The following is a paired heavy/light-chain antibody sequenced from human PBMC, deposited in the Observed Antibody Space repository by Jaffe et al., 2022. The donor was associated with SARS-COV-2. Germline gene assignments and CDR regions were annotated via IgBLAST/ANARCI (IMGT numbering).Light chain of an antibody. CDR1: QSVGSY. J-gene: IGKJ4*01. CDR2: DAS. CDR3: QVRSNWL. V-gene: IGKV3-11*01. Sequence: EIVLTQSPGTLSLSPGERATLSCRASQSVGSYLAWYQQKPGQAPRLLIYDASSRATGIPARFSGSGSGTDFTLTISSLEPEDFAVYYCQVRSNWLFGGGTKVEIK.
Heavy chain of an antibody. Sequence: EVLLVESGGGLAQPGRSLRLSCTSSGFTFGDYAMIWFRQAPGKGLEWVGFIRSKAYGGTIEYAASVQGRFTVSRDDSMSTAYLQMNSLTTEDTAVYYCARIYIGRSRSYFYYMDVWGKGTTVTVSS. V-gene: IGHV3-49*03. CDR3: ARIYIGRSRSYFYYMDV. D-gene: IGHD1-26*01. CDR1: GFTFGDYA. J-gene: IGHJ6*03. CDR2: IRSKAYGGTI.